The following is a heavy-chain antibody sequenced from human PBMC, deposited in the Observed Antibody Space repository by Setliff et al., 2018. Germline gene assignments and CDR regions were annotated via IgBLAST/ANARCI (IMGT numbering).Heavy chain of an antibody. D-gene: IGHD3-22*01. CDR3: AREYYYDSSGYFDV. CDR2: IGGSSNTI. V-gene: IGHV3-48*01. J-gene: IGHJ3*01. Sequence: HPGGSLRLSCAASGFSFSSYTMNWVRQAPGKGLEWISSIGGSSNTIFYADSVKGRFTISRDNAKNSLYLQMNSLRADDTAVYYCAREYYYDSSGYFDVWGQGTMVTVSS. CDR1: GFSFSSYT.